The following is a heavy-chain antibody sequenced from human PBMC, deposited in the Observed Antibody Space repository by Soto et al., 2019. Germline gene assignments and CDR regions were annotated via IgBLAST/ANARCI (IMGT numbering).Heavy chain of an antibody. CDR3: ARDTSYCTNGVCYWFDY. Sequence: QVQLVQSGAEVKKPGASVKVSCKASGYTFTSYGISWVRQAPGQGLEWRGWISAYNGNTNYAQKLQGRVTMTTDTSTSTAYMALRSLRSDDTAVYYCARDTSYCTNGVCYWFDYWGQGTLVTVSS. V-gene: IGHV1-18*01. D-gene: IGHD2-8*01. CDR1: GYTFTSYG. CDR2: ISAYNGNT. J-gene: IGHJ4*02.